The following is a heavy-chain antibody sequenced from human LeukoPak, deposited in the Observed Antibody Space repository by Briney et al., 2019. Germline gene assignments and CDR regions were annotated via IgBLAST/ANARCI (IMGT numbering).Heavy chain of an antibody. CDR3: AKGQGSGSYPFDY. J-gene: IGHJ4*02. Sequence: GGSLRLSCAASGFTVSSNYMSWVRQAPGKGLEWVSVISATATYYADSVKGRFTISRDTSRNTLYLQMNSLRADDTAVYYCAKGQGSGSYPFDYWGQGTLVTVSS. CDR1: GFTVSSNY. CDR2: ISATAT. V-gene: IGHV3-53*01. D-gene: IGHD3-16*02.